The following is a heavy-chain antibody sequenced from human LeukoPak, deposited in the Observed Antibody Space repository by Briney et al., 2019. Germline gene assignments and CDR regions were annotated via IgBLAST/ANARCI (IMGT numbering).Heavy chain of an antibody. Sequence: GGSLRLSCAASGFTFDDYAMHWVRQAPGKGLEWVSGISWNSGSIGYADSVKGRFTISRDNAKNSLYLQMNSLRAEDTALYYCAKDSSDYYDSSGSLDYWGQGTPVTVSS. V-gene: IGHV3-9*01. J-gene: IGHJ4*02. CDR1: GFTFDDYA. D-gene: IGHD3-22*01. CDR2: ISWNSGSI. CDR3: AKDSSDYYDSSGSLDY.